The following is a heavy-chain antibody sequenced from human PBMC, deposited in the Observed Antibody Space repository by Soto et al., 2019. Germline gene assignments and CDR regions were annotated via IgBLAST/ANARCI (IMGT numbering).Heavy chain of an antibody. D-gene: IGHD6-19*01. J-gene: IGHJ5*02. V-gene: IGHV4-59*01. CDR3: ARGVAVAARQVWFDP. Sequence: SETLSLTCTIFGGSISGYYWSWLRQPPGKGLEWIGYIYYSGSTNYNPSLKSRVTISVDTSKNQFSLKLSSVTAADTAVYYCARGVAVAARQVWFDPWGQGTLVTVSS. CDR2: IYYSGST. CDR1: GGSISGYY.